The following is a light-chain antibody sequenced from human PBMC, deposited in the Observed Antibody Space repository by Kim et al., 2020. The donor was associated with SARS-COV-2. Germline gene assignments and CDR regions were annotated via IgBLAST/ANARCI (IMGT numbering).Light chain of an antibody. J-gene: IGKJ2*03. CDR2: DAF. Sequence: PGESATLSCRASQSTGSSSAWYQHKLXQAPSLLIYDAFYRATRIPARLTGSGSGTDSTSTTSSLEPEDFAVYYCPQRSNWYSFRQATKLE. CDR3: PQRSNWYS. CDR1: QSTGSS. V-gene: IGKV3-11*01.